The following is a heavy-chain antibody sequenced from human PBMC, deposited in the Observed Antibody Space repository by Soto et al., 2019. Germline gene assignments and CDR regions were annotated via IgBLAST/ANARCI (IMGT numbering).Heavy chain of an antibody. V-gene: IGHV4-30-2*01. CDR3: ARVPGP. CDR1: DGSISSGGYS. CDR2: IYHSGST. D-gene: IGHD7-27*01. J-gene: IGHJ5*02. Sequence: SETLSLTCAVSDGSISSGGYSWSWIRQPPGKGLEWIGYIYHSGSTYYNPSLKSRVTISVDRSKNQFSLKLSSVTAADTAVYYCARVPGPWGQATLVTVSS.